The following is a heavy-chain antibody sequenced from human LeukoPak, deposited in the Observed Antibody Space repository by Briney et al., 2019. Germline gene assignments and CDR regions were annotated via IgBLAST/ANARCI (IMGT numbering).Heavy chain of an antibody. CDR3: ARLTSGGYSYGYFDY. CDR1: GGSISSSSYY. D-gene: IGHD5-18*01. J-gene: IGHJ4*02. Sequence: SETLSLTCTVSGGSISSSSYYWGWIRQPPGKGLEWIGNIYYSGSTYNNPSLKSRVTISVDTSKNQFSLKLSSVTAADTAVYHCARLTSGGYSYGYFDYWGQGTLVTVSS. CDR2: IYYSGST. V-gene: IGHV4-39*01.